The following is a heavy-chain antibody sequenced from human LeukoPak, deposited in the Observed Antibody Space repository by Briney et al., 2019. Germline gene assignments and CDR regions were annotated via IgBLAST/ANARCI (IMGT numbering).Heavy chain of an antibody. CDR3: ARVEASGYDYGAFDY. Sequence: GGSLRLSCAASGFSFSSYGISWVRQAPGKGLEWVSTINTSGGTTYYADSVKGRFTISRDNAKNSLYLQMNSLRAEDTAVYYCARVEASGYDYGAFDYWGQGTLVTVSS. CDR1: GFSFSSYG. CDR2: INTSGGTT. V-gene: IGHV3-21*01. D-gene: IGHD5-12*01. J-gene: IGHJ4*02.